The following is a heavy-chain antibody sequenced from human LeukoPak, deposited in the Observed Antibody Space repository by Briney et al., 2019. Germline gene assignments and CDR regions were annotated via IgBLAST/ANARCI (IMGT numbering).Heavy chain of an antibody. Sequence: SETLSLTCTVSGGSISSYHWSWIRQPPGKGLEWIGYIYYSGSTNYNPSLKSRVTISVDTSKNQFSLKLSSVTAADTAVYYCARVGRGYSHQGPWGQGTLVTVSS. CDR3: ARVGRGYSHQGP. CDR1: GGSISSYH. D-gene: IGHD5-18*01. CDR2: IYYSGST. V-gene: IGHV4-59*01. J-gene: IGHJ5*02.